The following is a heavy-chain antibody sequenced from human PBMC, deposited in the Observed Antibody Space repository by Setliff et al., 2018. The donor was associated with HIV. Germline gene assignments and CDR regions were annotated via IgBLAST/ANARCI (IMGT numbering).Heavy chain of an antibody. J-gene: IGHJ4*02. Sequence: SETLSLTCTVSGDSISSYYWSWIRQPAGKGLEWIGHIHTSGSTKYNPSLKSRVTISADTSKNQFSLNLSSVTAAETAVYYCARVGYHGSGRYSFDYWGQGTLVTVSS. D-gene: IGHD3-10*01. CDR3: ARVGYHGSGRYSFDY. CDR1: GDSISSYY. CDR2: IHTSGST. V-gene: IGHV4-4*07.